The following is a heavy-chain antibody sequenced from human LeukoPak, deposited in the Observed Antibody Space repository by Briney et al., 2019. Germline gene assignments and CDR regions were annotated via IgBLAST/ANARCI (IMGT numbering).Heavy chain of an antibody. V-gene: IGHV3-30-3*01. Sequence: GRSLRLSCAASGFTFSSYAMHWVRQAPGKGLEWVAVISYDGSNKYYADSVKGRFTISRDNSKNTLYLQMNSLRAEDTAVYYCARGGPQYYYGSGSYYSPDQGTNWFDPWGQGTLVTVSS. CDR3: ARGGPQYYYGSGSYYSPDQGTNWFDP. CDR2: ISYDGSNK. CDR1: GFTFSSYA. J-gene: IGHJ5*02. D-gene: IGHD3-10*01.